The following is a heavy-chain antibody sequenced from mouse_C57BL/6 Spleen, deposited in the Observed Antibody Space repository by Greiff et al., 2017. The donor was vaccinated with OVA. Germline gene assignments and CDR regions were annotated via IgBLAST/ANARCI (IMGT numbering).Heavy chain of an antibody. CDR3: AREGDAWFAD. CDR2: ISDGGSYT. Sequence: EVKLVESGGGLVKPGGSLKLSCAASGFTFSSYAMSWVRQTPEKRLEWVATISDGGSYTSYPDNVTGRFTISRDNAKNNLYLQMSHLKSEDTAMYYCAREGDAWFADWGQGTLVTVSA. J-gene: IGHJ3*01. D-gene: IGHD3-3*01. V-gene: IGHV5-4*01. CDR1: GFTFSSYA.